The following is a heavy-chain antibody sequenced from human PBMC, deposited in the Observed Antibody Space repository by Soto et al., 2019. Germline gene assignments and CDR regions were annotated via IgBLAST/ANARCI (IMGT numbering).Heavy chain of an antibody. CDR3: VTVLSWAADFWSQETGVLDS. CDR2: ISATGTS. CDR1: GDSMSSYY. J-gene: IGHJ5*01. D-gene: IGHD3-3*01. V-gene: IGHV4-4*07. Sequence: QVQLQESGPGLVEPSETLSLTCTVSGDSMSSYYWSWIRQSAEKGLEWIGRISATGTSSYIPSLMSRMPLLVDTFLNHFSLQLLLGFIVDTVVDFCVTVLSWAADFWSQETGVLDS.